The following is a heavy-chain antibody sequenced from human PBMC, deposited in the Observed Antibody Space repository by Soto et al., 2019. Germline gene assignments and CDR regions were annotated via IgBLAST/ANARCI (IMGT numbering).Heavy chain of an antibody. D-gene: IGHD4-17*01. V-gene: IGHV4-31*03. J-gene: IGHJ4*02. Sequence: PSETLSLTCTVSGGSISSGGYYWSWIRQHPGKGLEWIGYIYYSGSTCYNPSLKSRVTISVDTSKNQFSLKLSSVTAADTAVYYCARGRGTVTTVTTHLDYWGQGTLVTVSS. CDR1: GGSISSGGYY. CDR3: ARGRGTVTTVTTHLDY. CDR2: IYYSGST.